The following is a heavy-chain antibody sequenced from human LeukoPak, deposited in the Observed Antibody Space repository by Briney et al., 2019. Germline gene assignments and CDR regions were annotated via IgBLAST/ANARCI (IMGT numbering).Heavy chain of an antibody. CDR3: ARDPGMIVVAFDY. J-gene: IGHJ4*02. V-gene: IGHV1-2*02. CDR2: INPSSGGT. CDR1: GYTFTGYY. Sequence: ASVKVSCKASGYTFTGYYMHWVRQAPGQGLEWMGWINPSSGGTNYAQKFQGRVTMTRDTSISTAYMELSRLRSDDTAVYYCARDPGMIVVAFDYRGQGTLVTVSS. D-gene: IGHD3-22*01.